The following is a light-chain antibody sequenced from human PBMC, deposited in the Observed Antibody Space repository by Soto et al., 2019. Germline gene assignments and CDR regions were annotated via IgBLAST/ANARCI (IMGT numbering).Light chain of an antibody. CDR3: SSYAGSNKVV. CDR1: SSDVGGYNY. Sequence: QSALTQPPSASGSPGQSVTISCTGTSSDVGGYNYVSWYQQHPGKAPKLMIYEVSKRPSGVPDRFSGSKSGNTASLNVSGLQAEDESDYYCSSYAGSNKVVFGGGTQLTVL. J-gene: IGLJ2*01. V-gene: IGLV2-8*01. CDR2: EVS.